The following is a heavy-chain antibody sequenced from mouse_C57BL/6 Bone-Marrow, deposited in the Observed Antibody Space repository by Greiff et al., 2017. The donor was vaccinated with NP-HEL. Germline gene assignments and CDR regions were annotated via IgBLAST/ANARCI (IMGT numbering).Heavy chain of an antibody. CDR2: IDPEDGET. D-gene: IGHD1-1*01. Sequence: EVKLMESGAELVKPGASVKLSCTASGFNIKDYYMHWVKQRPEQGLEWIGRIDPEDGETKYAPKFQGKATITADTSSNTAYLQLSSLTSEDTAVYYWARSYCASRGFAYWGQGTLVTVSA. CDR3: ARSYCASRGFAY. V-gene: IGHV14-2*01. J-gene: IGHJ3*01. CDR1: GFNIKDYY.